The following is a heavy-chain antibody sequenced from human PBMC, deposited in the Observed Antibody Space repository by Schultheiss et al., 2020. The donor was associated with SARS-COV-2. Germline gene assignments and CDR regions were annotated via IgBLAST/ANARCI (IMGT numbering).Heavy chain of an antibody. Sequence: GGSLRLSCAASGFTVSSNYMSWIRQAPGKGLEWVSYISSSGSTIYYADSVKGRFTISRDNAKNSLYLQMNSLRAEDTAVYYCAKATTETDYWGQGTLVTVSS. J-gene: IGHJ4*02. CDR3: AKATTETDY. D-gene: IGHD4-17*01. V-gene: IGHV3-11*01. CDR2: ISSSGSTI. CDR1: GFTVSSNY.